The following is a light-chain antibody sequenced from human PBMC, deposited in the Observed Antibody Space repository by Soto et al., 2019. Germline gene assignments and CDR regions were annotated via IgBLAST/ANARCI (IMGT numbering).Light chain of an antibody. CDR2: DVN. CDR1: SSDIGGYNY. V-gene: IGLV2-14*01. J-gene: IGLJ1*01. CDR3: SSYTRNNTRV. Sequence: QSVLTQPASMSGSPGQSITISCTGTSSDIGGYNYVSWYQQHPGKAPKLMIFDVNNRPSGVSNRFSGSKSGNTASLTISGLQAEDEADYYCSSYTRNNTRVFGTGTQLTVL.